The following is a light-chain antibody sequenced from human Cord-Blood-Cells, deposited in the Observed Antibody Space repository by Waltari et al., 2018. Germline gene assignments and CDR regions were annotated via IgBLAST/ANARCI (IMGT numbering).Light chain of an antibody. J-gene: IGLJ3*02. Sequence: QSALTQPASVSGSPGQSITISCTGTSSDVGSYNLVSWYQQHPGKAPKLMIYEGSKRPSGVSKRFSGSKSGSTASLTISGLQAEDEADYYCCSYAGSSTWVVGGGTKLTVL. V-gene: IGLV2-23*01. CDR1: SSDVGSYNL. CDR2: EGS. CDR3: CSYAGSSTWV.